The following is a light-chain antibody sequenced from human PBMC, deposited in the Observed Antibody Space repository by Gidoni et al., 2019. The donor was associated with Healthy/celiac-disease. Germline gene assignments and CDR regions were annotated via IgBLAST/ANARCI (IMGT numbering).Light chain of an antibody. V-gene: IGKV2-29*02. CDR1: PSLLHSDGKTY. CDR2: EVS. CDR3: MQGRHLPPT. Sequence: DHVMTQTPLPRSVTPGQPASISCKTRPSLLHSDGKTYLYWYLQKPGQSTQLLLYEVSSQFSGVPDRFSGSGSGTDFPLKISRVEAEDVGVYCCMQGRHLPPTFGGGTKVEIK. J-gene: IGKJ4*01.